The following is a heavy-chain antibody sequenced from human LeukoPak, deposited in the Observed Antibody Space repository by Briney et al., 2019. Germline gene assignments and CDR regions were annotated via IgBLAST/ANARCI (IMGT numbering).Heavy chain of an antibody. CDR2: ISWNSGSI. Sequence: PGGSLRLSCAASGFTFDDYAMHWVRQAPGKGLEWVSGISWNSGSIGYADSVKGRFTISRDNAKNSPYLQMNSLRAEDTALYYCAKEAGGYSYFDYWGQGTLVTVSS. D-gene: IGHD3-22*01. J-gene: IGHJ4*02. V-gene: IGHV3-9*01. CDR3: AKEAGGYSYFDY. CDR1: GFTFDDYA.